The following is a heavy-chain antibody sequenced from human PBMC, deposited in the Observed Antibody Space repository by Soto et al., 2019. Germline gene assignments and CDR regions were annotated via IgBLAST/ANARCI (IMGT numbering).Heavy chain of an antibody. V-gene: IGHV4-39*01. CDR2: IYYSGST. CDR3: ASSDPRITIFGVVHCVDY. J-gene: IGHJ4*02. Sequence: QLQLQESGPGLVKPSETLSLTCTVSGGSISSSSYYWGWIRQPPGKGLEWIGSIYYSGSTYYNPSLKSRVTLSVDTSKNQFSLKLSSVTAADTAVYYCASSDPRITIFGVVHCVDYWGQGTLVTVSS. CDR1: GGSISSSSYY. D-gene: IGHD3-3*01.